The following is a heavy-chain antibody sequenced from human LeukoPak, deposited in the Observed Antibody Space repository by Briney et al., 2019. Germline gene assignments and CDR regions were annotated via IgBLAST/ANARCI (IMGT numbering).Heavy chain of an antibody. CDR2: IKPYGGTT. Sequence: PGGSLRLSCAASGFTFTNAWMNWVRQAPGKGLEWVGFIKPYGGTTEYAASVKGRLTISRDDSKSITYLQMNSLRTEDTAVYYCTRGLTTTGLRFDYWGQGALVTVSS. V-gene: IGHV3-49*04. D-gene: IGHD1-1*01. J-gene: IGHJ4*02. CDR3: TRGLTTTGLRFDY. CDR1: GFTFTNAW.